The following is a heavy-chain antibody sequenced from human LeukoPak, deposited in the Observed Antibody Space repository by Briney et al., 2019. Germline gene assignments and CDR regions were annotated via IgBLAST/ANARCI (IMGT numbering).Heavy chain of an antibody. CDR2: IKSKTDGGTT. Sequence: GGSLRLSCAASGFTFSNAWMSWVRQAPGKGLEWVGRIKSKTDGGTTDYAAPVKDRFAISRDDSKNTLYLQMNSLKTEDTAVYYCSTFSNTPVVRGQNWDQGTLVTVSS. V-gene: IGHV3-15*01. CDR1: GFTFSNAW. J-gene: IGHJ4*02. CDR3: STFSNTPVVRGQN. D-gene: IGHD5-18*01.